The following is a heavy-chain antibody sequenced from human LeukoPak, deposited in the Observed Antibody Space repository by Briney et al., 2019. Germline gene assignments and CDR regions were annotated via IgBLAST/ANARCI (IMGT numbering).Heavy chain of an antibody. CDR1: GYTFTSYD. V-gene: IGHV1-8*03. J-gene: IGHJ4*02. Sequence: ASVKVSCKASGYTFTSYDINWVRQATGQGLEWMGWMNPNSGNTGYAQKFQGRVTITRNTSISTAYMELSSLRAEDTAVYYCAREGDSVTMIVPHFDYWGQGTLVTVSS. CDR2: MNPNSGNT. D-gene: IGHD3-22*01. CDR3: AREGDSVTMIVPHFDY.